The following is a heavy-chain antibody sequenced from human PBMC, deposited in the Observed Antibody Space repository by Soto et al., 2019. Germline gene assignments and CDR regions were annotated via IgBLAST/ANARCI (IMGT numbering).Heavy chain of an antibody. J-gene: IGHJ4*02. D-gene: IGHD6-19*01. V-gene: IGHV6-1*01. Sequence: SQTLSLTCAISWGSVSSNTATWNWVRQSPSRGLEWLGRTYYRSNWNSDYALSVKSRITINPDTSKNQFSLQLNSLTPEDTAVYYCAGELDIHHGLGYWGPGTSVTVSS. CDR1: WGSVSSNTAT. CDR2: TYYRSNWNS. CDR3: AGELDIHHGLGY.